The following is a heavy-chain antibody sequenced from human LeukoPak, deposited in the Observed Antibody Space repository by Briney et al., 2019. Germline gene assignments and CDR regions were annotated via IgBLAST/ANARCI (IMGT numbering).Heavy chain of an antibody. CDR1: GYTFTSYA. J-gene: IGHJ3*02. CDR2: INTNTGTP. Sequence: GASVKVSCKASGYTFTSYAMNWVRQAPGQGLEWMGWINTNTGTPTYAQAFAGRFVFSLDTSVSTAYLQISSLQADDTAVYYCARPSVGANDAFNIWGQGTMLTVSS. D-gene: IGHD1-26*01. CDR3: ARPSVGANDAFNI. V-gene: IGHV7-4-1*02.